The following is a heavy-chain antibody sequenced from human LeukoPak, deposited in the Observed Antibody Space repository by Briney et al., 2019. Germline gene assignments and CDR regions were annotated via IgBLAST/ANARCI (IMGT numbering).Heavy chain of an antibody. CDR3: AGGRGVVVVPAAMMGFNWFDP. CDR2: INHSRST. Sequence: SETLSLTSAVYGGSFSGYYWSWIRQPLGKGLEWIGEINHSRSTNYNPSLKSGVTISVDTSKNQFSLKLSSVTAADTAVYYCAGGRGVVVVPAAMMGFNWFDPWGQGTLVTVSS. J-gene: IGHJ5*02. V-gene: IGHV4-34*01. CDR1: GGSFSGYY. D-gene: IGHD2-2*01.